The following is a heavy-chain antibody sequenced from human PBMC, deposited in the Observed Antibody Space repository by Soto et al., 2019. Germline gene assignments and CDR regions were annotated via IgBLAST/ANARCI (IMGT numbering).Heavy chain of an antibody. CDR2: IKQDGSGK. J-gene: IGHJ4*02. CDR3: ARVRCSGGSCYFSDYFDY. D-gene: IGHD2-15*01. CDR1: GFTFSSYW. V-gene: IGHV3-7*01. Sequence: PGGSLRLSCAASGFTFSSYWMSWVRQAPGKGLEWVANIKQDGSGKYYVDSVKGRFTISRDNAKNSLYLQMNSLRAEDTAVYYCARVRCSGGSCYFSDYFDYWGQGTLVTVSS.